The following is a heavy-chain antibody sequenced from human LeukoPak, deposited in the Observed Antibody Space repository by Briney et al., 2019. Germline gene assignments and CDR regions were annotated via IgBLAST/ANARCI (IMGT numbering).Heavy chain of an antibody. CDR2: IWYDGSNK. CDR3: ARVVEGVAGRGYFDY. D-gene: IGHD6-19*01. CDR1: GFTFSSYG. J-gene: IGHJ4*02. Sequence: GGSLRLSCAASGFTFSSYGMHWVRQAPGKGLEWVAVIWYDGSNKYYADSVKGRFTISRDNSKNTLYLQMNSLRAEDTAVYYCARVVEGVAGRGYFDYWGQGTLVTVSS. V-gene: IGHV3-33*01.